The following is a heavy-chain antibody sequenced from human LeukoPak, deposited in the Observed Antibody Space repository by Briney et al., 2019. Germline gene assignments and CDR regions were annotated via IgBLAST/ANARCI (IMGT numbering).Heavy chain of an antibody. V-gene: IGHV3-23*01. D-gene: IGHD6-19*01. CDR3: ANGAVAGTGPDY. J-gene: IGHJ4*02. CDR2: ISGSGGST. Sequence: GGSLRLSCAASGFTFSSYAMSWVRQAPGKGLEWVSAISGSGGSTYYADSVKGRFTISRDNSKNTLYLQKNSLRAEDTAVYYCANGAVAGTGPDYWGQGTLVTVSS. CDR1: GFTFSSYA.